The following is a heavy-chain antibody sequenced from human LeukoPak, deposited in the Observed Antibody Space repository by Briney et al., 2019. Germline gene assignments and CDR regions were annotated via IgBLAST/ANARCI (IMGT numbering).Heavy chain of an antibody. J-gene: IGHJ4*02. V-gene: IGHV3-30*03. D-gene: IGHD3-22*01. CDR2: ISYDGSNK. Sequence: PGRSLRLSCAASGFTFSSYGMHWVRQAPGKGLEWVAVISYDGSNKYYADSVKGRFTISRDNSKNTLYLQMNRLRAEDTAVYYCARGLHFRLYDSSAYYPYWGLGTLVTVSS. CDR1: GFTFSSYG. CDR3: ARGLHFRLYDSSAYYPY.